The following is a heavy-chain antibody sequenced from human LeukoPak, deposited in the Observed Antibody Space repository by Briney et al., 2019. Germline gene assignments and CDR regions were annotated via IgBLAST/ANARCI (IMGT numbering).Heavy chain of an antibody. CDR1: GYSFTDYN. CDR2: INPNSGGT. V-gene: IGHV1-2*02. Sequence: GASVKVSCKASGYSFTDYNMQWLRQAPGQGLEWMGWINPNSGGTNYAQKFQGRVTMTRDTSIRTAYMELSRLRSDDTAVYYCARDGHFDNWGQGTLVTVPS. J-gene: IGHJ4*02. CDR3: ARDGHFDN.